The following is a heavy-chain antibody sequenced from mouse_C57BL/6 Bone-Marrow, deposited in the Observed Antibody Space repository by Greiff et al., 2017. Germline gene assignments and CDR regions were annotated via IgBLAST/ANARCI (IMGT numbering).Heavy chain of an antibody. V-gene: IGHV1-7*01. D-gene: IGHD2-4*01. Sequence: VQRVESGAELAKPGASVKMSCKASGYTFTSYWMHWVKQRPGQGLEWIGYISPSTGYTEYNKKFKDKDTLTADKSSSTAYMQRSSLTSEDSAVYYCERRDDDDMDYWGQGTTLTVSS. J-gene: IGHJ2*01. CDR2: ISPSTGYT. CDR1: GYTFTSYW. CDR3: ERRDDDDMDY.